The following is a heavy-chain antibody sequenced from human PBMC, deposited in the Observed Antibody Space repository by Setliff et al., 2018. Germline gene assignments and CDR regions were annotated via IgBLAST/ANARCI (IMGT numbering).Heavy chain of an antibody. CDR2: ISGSSSYI. J-gene: IGHJ4*02. D-gene: IGHD3-3*01. CDR3: ARGFHNFWSGYYHPFRGVDY. V-gene: IGHV3-21*01. CDR1: GFTFSSYE. Sequence: GSLRLSCAASGFTFSSYEMNWVRQAPGKGLEWVSCISGSSSYIYYADSVKGRFTISRDNAKNSLYLQMNSLRAEDTAVYYCARGFHNFWSGYYHPFRGVDYWGQGTLVTVSS.